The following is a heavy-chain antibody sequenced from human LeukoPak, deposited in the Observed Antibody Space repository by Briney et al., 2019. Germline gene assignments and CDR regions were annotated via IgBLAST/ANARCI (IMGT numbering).Heavy chain of an antibody. CDR3: AREGRDSGSSLIDY. V-gene: IGHV4-61*02. CDR2: IYTSGST. Sequence: PSETLSLTCTVSGGSISSGSYYWSWIRQPAGKGLEWIGRIYTSGSTNYNPSLKSRVTISVDTSKNQFSLKLSSVTAADTAVYYCAREGRDSGSSLIDYWGQGTLVTVSS. D-gene: IGHD6-6*01. CDR1: GGSISSGSYY. J-gene: IGHJ4*02.